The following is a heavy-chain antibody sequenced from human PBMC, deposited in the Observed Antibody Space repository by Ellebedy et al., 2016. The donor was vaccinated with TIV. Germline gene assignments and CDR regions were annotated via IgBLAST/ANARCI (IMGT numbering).Heavy chain of an antibody. J-gene: IGHJ6*02. V-gene: IGHV3-23*01. D-gene: IGHD2-21*01. CDR1: GFIFGNYA. CDR3: AKPIGQMTQFQHTMDV. CDR2: ISATSFST. Sequence: GGSLRLXCKASGFIFGNYAVTWVRQAPGKGLDWVSSISATSFSTYYADSVKGRFTISRDNSKNTLYLQMNSLRAEDTAVYYCAKPIGQMTQFQHTMDVWGQGTTVTVSS.